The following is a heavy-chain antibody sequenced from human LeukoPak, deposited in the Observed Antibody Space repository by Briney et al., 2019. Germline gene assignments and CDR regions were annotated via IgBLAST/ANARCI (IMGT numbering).Heavy chain of an antibody. Sequence: GGSLRLSCAASGFTFSSYSMNWVRQAPGRGLEWVSSISSGSTYIHYADSVKGRFTISRDNAKNSLYLQMNSLRAEDTAVYYCARPIVADFYYGLDVWGKGTTVTVSS. CDR3: ARPIVADFYYGLDV. CDR2: ISSGSTYI. D-gene: IGHD6-13*01. V-gene: IGHV3-21*06. CDR1: GFTFSSYS. J-gene: IGHJ6*04.